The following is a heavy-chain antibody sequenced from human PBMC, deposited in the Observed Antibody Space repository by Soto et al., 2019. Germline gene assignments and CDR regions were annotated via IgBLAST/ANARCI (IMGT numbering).Heavy chain of an antibody. Sequence: GGSLRLSCAASGFTFSNAWMSWVRQAPGKGLEWVGRIKSKTDGGTTDYAAPVKGRFTISRDDSKNTLYLQMNSLKTEDTAVYYCRGLPMENWFDPWGQGTLVTVSS. J-gene: IGHJ5*02. CDR3: RGLPMENWFDP. CDR1: GFTFSNAW. D-gene: IGHD2-8*01. V-gene: IGHV3-15*01. CDR2: IKSKTDGGTT.